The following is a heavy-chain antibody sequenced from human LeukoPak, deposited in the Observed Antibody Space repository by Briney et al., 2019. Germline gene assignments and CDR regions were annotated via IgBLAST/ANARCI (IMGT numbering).Heavy chain of an antibody. CDR1: GDSVSSADYS. Sequence: SETLSLTCAVSGDSVSSADYSWSWIRRPPGKGLEWVGQISNSGSTYYNPSLKSRATISLDKSKKQFSLKLTSMTAADTAVYYCARNNSHYGLDVWGPGTTVTVSS. D-gene: IGHD1/OR15-1a*01. V-gene: IGHV4-30-2*01. CDR2: ISNSGST. CDR3: ARNNSHYGLDV. J-gene: IGHJ6*02.